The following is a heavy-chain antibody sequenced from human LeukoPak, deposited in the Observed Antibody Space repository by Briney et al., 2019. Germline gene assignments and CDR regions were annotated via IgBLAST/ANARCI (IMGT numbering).Heavy chain of an antibody. CDR2: IRYDGSNK. CDR1: GFTFSFYG. CDR3: AKDPSYYGDQYYFDY. V-gene: IGHV3-30*02. J-gene: IGHJ4*02. Sequence: PGGSLRLSCGASGFTFSFYGIHWVRQAPGKGLEWVALIRYDGSNKYYADSVRGRFTISRDNSKNTLYLLMNSLRAEDTAVYYCAKDPSYYGDQYYFDYWGQGTLVTVSS. D-gene: IGHD4-17*01.